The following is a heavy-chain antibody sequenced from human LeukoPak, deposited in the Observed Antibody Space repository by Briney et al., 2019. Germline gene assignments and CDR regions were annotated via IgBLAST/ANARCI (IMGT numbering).Heavy chain of an antibody. CDR2: IGTSSTTI. Sequence: GGSLRLSCAASGFTFSSYTMNWVRQPPGKGLEWVSNIGTSSTTIYYADSVKGRFTISRDNAKNSLYLQMNSLRAEDTAVYYCARFDFWSGSHFDYWGQGTLVTVSS. CDR1: GFTFSSYT. D-gene: IGHD3-3*01. J-gene: IGHJ4*02. CDR3: ARFDFWSGSHFDY. V-gene: IGHV3-48*01.